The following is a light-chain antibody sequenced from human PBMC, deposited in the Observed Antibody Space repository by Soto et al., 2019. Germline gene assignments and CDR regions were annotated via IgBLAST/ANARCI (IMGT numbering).Light chain of an antibody. CDR3: QQRSDWPST. V-gene: IGKV3-11*01. Sequence: EIVLTQSPATLSLSPGERATLSCRASQSVSSYLAWYQQKPGQAPRLLIYDASNRATGIPARFSGSGSGTAFALTSSSLEPDDFAVYYCQQRSDWPSTFGGGTKVQIK. CDR2: DAS. J-gene: IGKJ4*01. CDR1: QSVSSY.